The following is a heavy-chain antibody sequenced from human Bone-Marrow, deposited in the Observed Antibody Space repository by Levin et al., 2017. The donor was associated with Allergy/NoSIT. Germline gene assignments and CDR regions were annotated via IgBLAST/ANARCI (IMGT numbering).Heavy chain of an antibody. CDR2: ISYSGST. J-gene: IGHJ4*02. CDR3: ARTYTAVDS. D-gene: IGHD2-2*02. CDR1: GGSISSADLY. V-gene: IGHV4-30-4*01. Sequence: LRLSCTVSGGSISSADLYWSWIRQPPGKGLEWIGYISYSGSTYYNPSLKSRLTMSLDTSKSQFSLKLTSMTAADTAVYYCARTYTAVDSWGQGTLVTVSS.